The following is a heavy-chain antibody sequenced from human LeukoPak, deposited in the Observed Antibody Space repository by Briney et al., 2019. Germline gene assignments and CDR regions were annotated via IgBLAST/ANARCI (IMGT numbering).Heavy chain of an antibody. CDR3: ARHGPISSESYSYD. D-gene: IGHD1-26*01. CDR1: GGSINDYY. CDR2: IHNSGRT. V-gene: IGHV4-59*08. Sequence: SETLSLTCTVSGGSINDYYWSWIRQSPGKGLEWIGYIHNSGRTNYNPSLKSRVTGFVDTSKNQVSLRLSSVTAADTAVYYCARHGPISSESYSYDRGPGALVTVSS. J-gene: IGHJ4*02.